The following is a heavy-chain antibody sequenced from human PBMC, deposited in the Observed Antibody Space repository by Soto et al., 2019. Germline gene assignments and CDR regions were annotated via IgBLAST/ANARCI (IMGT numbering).Heavy chain of an antibody. CDR3: ARDLVATTPQGDAFDI. D-gene: IGHD5-12*01. CDR1: GFTFSDYS. Sequence: GGSLRLSCAASGFTFSDYSMTWVRQAPGKGLEWVSSISSSKYIYYSDSLKGRFTISRDNAKNSLYLQMNSLRAEDTAVYYCARDLVATTPQGDAFDIWGQGTMVTVSS. V-gene: IGHV3-21*01. CDR2: ISSSKYI. J-gene: IGHJ3*02.